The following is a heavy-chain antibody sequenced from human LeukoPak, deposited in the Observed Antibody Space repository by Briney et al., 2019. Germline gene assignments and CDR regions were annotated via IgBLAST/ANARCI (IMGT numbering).Heavy chain of an antibody. CDR2: IYYSGST. CDR1: GGSISSSSYY. V-gene: IGHV4-39*01. J-gene: IGHJ4*02. CDR3: ATSGYDTSPEY. Sequence: PSETLSLTCTVSGGSISSSSYYWGWIRQLPGKGLEWIGSIYYSGSTYYNPSPRSRVTISVDTSKNQFSLKLSSVTAADTAVYYCATSGYDTSPEYWGQGTLVTVSS. D-gene: IGHD5-12*01.